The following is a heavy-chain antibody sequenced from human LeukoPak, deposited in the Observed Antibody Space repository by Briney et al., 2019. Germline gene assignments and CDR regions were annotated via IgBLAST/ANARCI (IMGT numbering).Heavy chain of an antibody. Sequence: RGASVKVSCKASGGTFSSYAISWVRQAPGQGLEWMGGIIPIFGTANYAQKFQGRVTITTDESTSTAYMELSSLRSEDTAVYYCARGSVPAAILDYWGQGTLVTVSS. D-gene: IGHD2-2*01. CDR1: GGTFSSYA. J-gene: IGHJ4*02. V-gene: IGHV1-69*05. CDR3: ARGSVPAAILDY. CDR2: IIPIFGTA.